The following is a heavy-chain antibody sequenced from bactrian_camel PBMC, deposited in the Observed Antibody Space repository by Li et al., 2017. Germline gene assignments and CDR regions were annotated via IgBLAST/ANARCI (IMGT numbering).Heavy chain of an antibody. CDR2: INSNGAIT. V-gene: IGHV3S31*01. CDR3: AKDFFSGSLDY. D-gene: IGHD2*01. Sequence: VQLVESGGGSVPAGGSLRLSCVASGLTYSVYAMSWVRQAPGKGLEWVSEINSNGAITYYADSVQGRFTVSRDNAKNTLFLQLNSLKTEDTAMYYCAKDFFSGSLDYWGQGTQVTVS. CDR1: GLTYSVYA. J-gene: IGHJ4*01.